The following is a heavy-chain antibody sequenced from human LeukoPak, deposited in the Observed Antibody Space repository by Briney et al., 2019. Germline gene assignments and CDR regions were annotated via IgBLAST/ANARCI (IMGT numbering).Heavy chain of an antibody. CDR2: ISAYNGNT. Sequence: GASVKVSCKASGYTFTSYGISWVRQAPGQGLEWMGWISAYNGNTNYAQKLQGRVTMTTDTSTSTAYMELRSLRSDDTAVYYCARDSEQQWWLRYDYWGQGTLVTVSS. D-gene: IGHD5-12*01. CDR3: ARDSEQQWWLRYDY. J-gene: IGHJ4*02. V-gene: IGHV1-18*01. CDR1: GYTFTSYG.